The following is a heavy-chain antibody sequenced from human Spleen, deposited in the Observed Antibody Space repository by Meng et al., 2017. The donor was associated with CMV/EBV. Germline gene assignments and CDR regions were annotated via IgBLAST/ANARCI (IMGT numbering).Heavy chain of an antibody. D-gene: IGHD4-17*01. CDR2: ISSSSSYI. Sequence: GGSLRLSCAASGFTFSSYSMNWVRQAPGKGLEWVSSISSSSSYIYYADSVKGQFTISRDNAKNSLYLQMNSLRAEDTAVYYCARDLLDERTTVTPFDAFDIWGQGTMVTVSS. V-gene: IGHV3-21*01. CDR3: ARDLLDERTTVTPFDAFDI. CDR1: GFTFSSYS. J-gene: IGHJ3*02.